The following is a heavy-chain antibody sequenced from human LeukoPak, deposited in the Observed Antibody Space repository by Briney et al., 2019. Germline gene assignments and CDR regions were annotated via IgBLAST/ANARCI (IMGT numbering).Heavy chain of an antibody. CDR1: GFTFSTYG. J-gene: IGHJ4*02. CDR3: AKEFNRGLPDY. V-gene: IGHV3-30*18. D-gene: IGHD2-21*01. Sequence: GGSLRLSCAASGFTFSTYGMHWVRQAPGKGLEWVAVISYDGSNEYYADSVKGRFTISRDNSKNTLYMQMSSLRAEDTAVYYCAKEFNRGLPDYWGQGTLVTVPS. CDR2: ISYDGSNE.